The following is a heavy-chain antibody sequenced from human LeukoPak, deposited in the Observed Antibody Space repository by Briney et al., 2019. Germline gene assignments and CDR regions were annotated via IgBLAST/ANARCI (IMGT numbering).Heavy chain of an antibody. CDR2: IYTSGST. D-gene: IGHD4-17*01. CDR3: ARASEQYGDWGDYYYYYMDV. CDR1: GNSISSGDYY. Sequence: SETLSLTCTVSGNSISSGDYYWSWIRQPAGKGLEWIGRIYTSGSTTYNPSLKSRVTISVDTSKNQFSLKLSSVTAADTAVYYCARASEQYGDWGDYYYYYMDVWGKGTTVTISS. J-gene: IGHJ6*03. V-gene: IGHV4-61*02.